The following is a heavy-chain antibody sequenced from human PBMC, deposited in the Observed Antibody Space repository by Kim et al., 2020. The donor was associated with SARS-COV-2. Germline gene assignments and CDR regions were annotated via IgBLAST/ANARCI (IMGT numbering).Heavy chain of an antibody. V-gene: IGHV3-13*04. CDR1: GFTFSSYD. CDR2: IGTAGDT. D-gene: IGHD6-13*01. CDR3: ARAVRAAAIRSHYWYFDL. Sequence: GGSLRLSCAASGFTFSSYDMHWVRQATGKGLEWVSAIGTAGDTYYPGSVKGRFTISRENAKNSLYLQMNSLRAGDTAVYYCARAVRAAAIRSHYWYFDLWGRGTLVTVSS. J-gene: IGHJ2*01.